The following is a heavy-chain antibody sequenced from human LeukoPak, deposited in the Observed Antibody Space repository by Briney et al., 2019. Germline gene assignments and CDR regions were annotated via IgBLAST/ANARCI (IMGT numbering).Heavy chain of an antibody. D-gene: IGHD1-26*01. CDR1: GESFSGYY. CDR3: ARAVGLTQGGTFDY. V-gene: IGHV4-34*01. J-gene: IGHJ4*02. CDR2: INHSGST. Sequence: SETLSLTCAVYGESFSGYYWSWIRQPPGKGLEWIGEINHSGSTNYNPSLKSRVTISVDTSKNQFSLKLNSVTAADTAVYYCARAVGLTQGGTFDYWGQGTLVTVSS.